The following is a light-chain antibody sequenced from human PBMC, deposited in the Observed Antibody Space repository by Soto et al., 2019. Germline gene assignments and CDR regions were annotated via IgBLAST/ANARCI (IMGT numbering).Light chain of an antibody. V-gene: IGKV3-11*01. Sequence: EIVLTQSPATLPLSAGERATLSCMASQSVSSYLAWYQQKPGQAPRLLIYDASNRATGIPARFSGSGSGTDFTLTINSLEPEDSAVYYCQQRSNWPSITFGQGTRLEIK. CDR1: QSVSSY. J-gene: IGKJ5*01. CDR2: DAS. CDR3: QQRSNWPSIT.